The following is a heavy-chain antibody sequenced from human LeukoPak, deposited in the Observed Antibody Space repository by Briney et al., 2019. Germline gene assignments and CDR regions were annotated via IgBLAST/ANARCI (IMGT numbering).Heavy chain of an antibody. J-gene: IGHJ4*02. CDR2: IIPILGIA. CDR3: ARVYYYDSSGYSFDY. V-gene: IGHV1-69*04. Sequence: SVKVSCKASGGTFSSYAISWVRQAPGQGLEWMGRIIPILGIANYAQKFQGRVTITADRSTSTAYMELSSLRSEDTAVYYCARVYYYDSSGYSFDYWGQGTLVTVSS. D-gene: IGHD3-22*01. CDR1: GGTFSSYA.